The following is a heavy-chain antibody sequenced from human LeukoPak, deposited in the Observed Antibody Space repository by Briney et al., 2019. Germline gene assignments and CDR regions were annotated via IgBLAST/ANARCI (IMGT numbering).Heavy chain of an antibody. CDR2: ISAYNGNT. CDR1: GYTFTSYG. D-gene: IGHD3-10*01. J-gene: IGHJ4*02. CDR3: ARDGEIWFGELSNYYFDY. Sequence: GASVKVSCKASGYTFTSYGISWVRQAPGQGLEWMGWISAYNGNTNYAQKLQGRVTMTTDTSTSTAYMELRSLRSDDTAVYYCARDGEIWFGELSNYYFDYWGPGTLVTVSS. V-gene: IGHV1-18*01.